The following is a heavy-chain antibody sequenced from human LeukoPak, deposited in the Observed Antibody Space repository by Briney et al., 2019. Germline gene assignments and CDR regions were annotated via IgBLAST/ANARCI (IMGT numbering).Heavy chain of an antibody. Sequence: GGSLRLSCVASGFPFNTYAMTWVRQAPGKGLEWVAVISYDGSNKYYADSVKGRFTISRDNSKNTLYLQMNSLRAEDTAVYYCAKDISGYPFYWGQGTLVTVSP. D-gene: IGHD3-22*01. CDR2: ISYDGSNK. V-gene: IGHV3-30*18. J-gene: IGHJ4*02. CDR1: GFPFNTYA. CDR3: AKDISGYPFY.